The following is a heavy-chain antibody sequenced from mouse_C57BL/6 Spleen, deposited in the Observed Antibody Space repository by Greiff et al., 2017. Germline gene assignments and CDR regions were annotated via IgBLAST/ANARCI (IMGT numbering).Heavy chain of an antibody. CDR2: INPNNGGT. Sequence: EVQLQQSGPELVKPGASVKLSCKASGFTFTDYNMHWVKQSHGKSLEWIGYINPNNGGTSYNQKFKGKATLTVNKSSSTAYMELRSLTSEDSAVYYCASLIYYYGSSLDYWGQGTTLTVSS. CDR3: ASLIYYYGSSLDY. CDR1: GFTFTDYN. D-gene: IGHD1-1*01. V-gene: IGHV1-22*01. J-gene: IGHJ2*01.